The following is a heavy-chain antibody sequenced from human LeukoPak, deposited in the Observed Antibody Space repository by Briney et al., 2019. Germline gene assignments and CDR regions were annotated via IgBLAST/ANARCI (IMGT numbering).Heavy chain of an antibody. CDR2: ITPNSGGT. V-gene: IGHV1-2*02. Sequence: ASVKVSCKASGYTFTGYYLHWVRQAPGQGLEWMGWITPNSGGTNYAQRFQGRVTTTRNTSISTAYMELSSLRSEDTAVYYCARGKYSGSYGWSYYYYMDVWGKGTTVTISS. CDR1: GYTFTGYY. CDR3: ARGKYSGSYGWSYYYYMDV. D-gene: IGHD1-26*01. J-gene: IGHJ6*03.